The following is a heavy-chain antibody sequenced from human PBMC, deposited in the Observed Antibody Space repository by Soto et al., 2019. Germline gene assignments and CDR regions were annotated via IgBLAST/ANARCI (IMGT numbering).Heavy chain of an antibody. V-gene: IGHV4-59*01. Sequence: SETLSLTCTVSGGSISSYYWSWIRQPPGKGLEWIGYIYYSGSTNYNPSLESRVTISVDTSKNQFSLKLSSVTAADTAVYYCARRAFGVARPATTYYYYYYMDVWGKGTTVTVSS. CDR1: GGSISSYY. D-gene: IGHD3-3*01. J-gene: IGHJ6*03. CDR3: ARRAFGVARPATTYYYYYYMDV. CDR2: IYYSGST.